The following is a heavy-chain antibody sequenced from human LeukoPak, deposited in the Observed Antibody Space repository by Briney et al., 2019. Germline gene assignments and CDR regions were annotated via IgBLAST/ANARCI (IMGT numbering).Heavy chain of an antibody. CDR1: GLSFSSHA. CDR3: AKAYWDTFGWYYFDY. D-gene: IGHD3-16*01. V-gene: IGHV3-23*01. CDR2: ISGSGDST. Sequence: GGSLRLSCAASGLSFSSHAMNWVRQAPGKGLQWVSDISGSGDSTYYTDSVKGRFTISRDNSKSTVYLQMNRLRPEDTAVYYCAKAYWDTFGWYYFDYWGQGTLVTVSS. J-gene: IGHJ4*02.